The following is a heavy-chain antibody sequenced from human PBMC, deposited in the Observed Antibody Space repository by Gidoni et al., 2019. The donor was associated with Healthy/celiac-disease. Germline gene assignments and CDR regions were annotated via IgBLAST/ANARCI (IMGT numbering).Heavy chain of an antibody. J-gene: IGHJ6*02. V-gene: IGHV3-43*01. D-gene: IGHD6-13*01. CDR1: GFTFGDVT. CDR3: AKDMVAAAGTYGMDV. Sequence: EVQLVESGGVVVQPGGSLRISCAAAGFTFGDVTMHWVRQAPGKGLEWVSLISWDGGSTYYADSVKGRFTISRDNSKNSLYLQMNSLRTEDTALYYCAKDMVAAAGTYGMDVWGQGTTVTVSS. CDR2: ISWDGGST.